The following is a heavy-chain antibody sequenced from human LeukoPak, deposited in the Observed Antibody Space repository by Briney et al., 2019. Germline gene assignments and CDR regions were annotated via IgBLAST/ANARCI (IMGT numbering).Heavy chain of an antibody. CDR3: ARARVGATFREYDFDY. V-gene: IGHV4-59*01. CDR2: IYYSGST. CDR1: GGSISSYY. D-gene: IGHD1-26*01. Sequence: SETLSLTCTVSGGSISSYYWSWIRQPPGKGLEWIGYIYYSGSTNYNPSLKSRVTISVDTSKNQLSLKLSSVTAADTAVYYCARARVGATFREYDFDYWGQGTLVTVSS. J-gene: IGHJ4*02.